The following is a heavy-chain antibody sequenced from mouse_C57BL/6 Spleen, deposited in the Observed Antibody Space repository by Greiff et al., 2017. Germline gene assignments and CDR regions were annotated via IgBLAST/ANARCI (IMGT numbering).Heavy chain of an antibody. CDR2: ISGGGGNT. V-gene: IGHV5-9*01. CDR1: GFTFSSYT. CDR3: ARHRYYGSSWYFDV. J-gene: IGHJ1*03. Sequence: VQLKESGGGLVKPGGSLKLSCAASGFTFSSYTMSWVRQTPEKRLEWVATISGGGGNTYYPDSVKGRFTISRDNAKNTLYLQMSSLRSEDTALYYCARHRYYGSSWYFDVWGTGTTVTVSS. D-gene: IGHD1-1*01.